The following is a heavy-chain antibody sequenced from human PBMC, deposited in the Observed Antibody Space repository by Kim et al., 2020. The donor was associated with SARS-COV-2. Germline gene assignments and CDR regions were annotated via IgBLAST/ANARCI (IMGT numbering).Heavy chain of an antibody. CDR1: GFTFSSYA. CDR2: ISGSGGRT. Sequence: GGSLRLSCAASGFTFSSYAMSWVRQAPGKGLEWVSTISGSGGRTYYADSMKGRFTISRDNSKNTLYLQMNSLRAEDTAVYYCAKDRVGVVTTFDYWGQGTLVTVSS. D-gene: IGHD3-3*01. CDR3: AKDRVGVVTTFDY. V-gene: IGHV3-23*01. J-gene: IGHJ4*02.